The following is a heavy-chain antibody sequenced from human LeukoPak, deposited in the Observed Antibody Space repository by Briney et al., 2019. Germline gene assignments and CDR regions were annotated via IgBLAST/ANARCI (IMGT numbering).Heavy chain of an antibody. V-gene: IGHV1-69*04. CDR1: GGTFSSYA. Sequence: ASVKVSCKASGGTFSSYAISWVRQAPGQGLEWMGRIIPILGIANYAQKFQGRVTITADKSTSTAYMELSSLRSEDTAVYYCAREYLSSSEGGFDYWGQGTLVTVSS. CDR2: IIPILGIA. D-gene: IGHD6-6*01. J-gene: IGHJ4*02. CDR3: AREYLSSSEGGFDY.